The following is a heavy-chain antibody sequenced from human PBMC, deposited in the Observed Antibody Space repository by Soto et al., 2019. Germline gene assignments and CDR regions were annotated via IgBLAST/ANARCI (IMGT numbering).Heavy chain of an antibody. D-gene: IGHD3-10*01. Sequence: QVQLVQSGAEVKKPGSSVKVSCKASGGTFSSYAISWVRQAPGQGLEWMGGIIPIFGTADYAQKFQGRVTITADESTTTAYMELSSLRSEDTAVYYCATQGFPNYYYYGMDVWGQGTTVTVSS. CDR3: ATQGFPNYYYYGMDV. CDR1: GGTFSSYA. J-gene: IGHJ6*02. CDR2: IIPIFGTA. V-gene: IGHV1-69*12.